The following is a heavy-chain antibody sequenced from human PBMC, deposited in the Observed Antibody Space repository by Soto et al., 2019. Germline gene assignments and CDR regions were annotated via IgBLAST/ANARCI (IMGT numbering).Heavy chain of an antibody. Sequence: EVQLVESGGGLVQPGGSLRLSCAASGFTFSSYWMSWVRQAPGKGLEWVANIKQDGSEKYYVDSVKGRFTISRDNAKNSLYLQMNSLRAEDTAMYYCARSYGSGSLGYYYYGMDVWGQGTTVTVSS. CDR1: GFTFSSYW. V-gene: IGHV3-7*04. J-gene: IGHJ6*02. CDR2: IKQDGSEK. D-gene: IGHD3-10*01. CDR3: ARSYGSGSLGYYYYGMDV.